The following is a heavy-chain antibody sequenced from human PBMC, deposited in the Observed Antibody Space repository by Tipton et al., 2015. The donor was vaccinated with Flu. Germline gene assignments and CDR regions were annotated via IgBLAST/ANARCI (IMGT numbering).Heavy chain of an antibody. J-gene: IGHJ3*02. CDR1: GYTFTGYY. CDR2: INPNSGGT. CDR3: ARGGGSTGWDEGSDAIDI. V-gene: IGHV1-2*04. D-gene: IGHD2-15*01. Sequence: QSGAEVKKPGASVKVSCKASGYTFTGYYMHWVRQAPGQGLEWMGWINPNSGGTNYAQKFQGWVTMTRDTSISTAYMELSRLRSDDTAVYYCARGGGSTGWDEGSDAIDIWGQGTMVNVSS.